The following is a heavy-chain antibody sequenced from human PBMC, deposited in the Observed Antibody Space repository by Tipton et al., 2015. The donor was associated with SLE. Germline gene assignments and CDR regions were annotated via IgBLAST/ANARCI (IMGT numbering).Heavy chain of an antibody. CDR3: ARHDGQWDAFDI. CDR1: GDSISRDGYA. Sequence: TLSLTCGVSGDSISRDGYAWSWIRQPPGKGLQWIGYIHSSASSYYNPSLQRRVTMSGDRSKNQFSLKLSSVTAADTAVYYCARHDGQWDAFDIWGQGTMVTVSS. D-gene: IGHD6-19*01. J-gene: IGHJ3*02. V-gene: IGHV4-30-2*01. CDR2: IHSSASS.